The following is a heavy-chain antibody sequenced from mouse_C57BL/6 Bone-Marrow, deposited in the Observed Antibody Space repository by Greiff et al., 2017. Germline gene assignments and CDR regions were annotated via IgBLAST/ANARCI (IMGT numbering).Heavy chain of an antibody. Sequence: QVQLQQSGPELVKPGASVKISCKASGYAFSSSWMNWVKQRPGTGLEWIGRIYPGDGDTNYNGKFKGKATLTADKSSSTAYMQLSSLTSEDSAVYFCASFGSSYNYWGQGTTLTVSS. J-gene: IGHJ2*01. V-gene: IGHV1-82*01. CDR3: ASFGSSYNY. D-gene: IGHD1-1*01. CDR2: IYPGDGDT. CDR1: GYAFSSSW.